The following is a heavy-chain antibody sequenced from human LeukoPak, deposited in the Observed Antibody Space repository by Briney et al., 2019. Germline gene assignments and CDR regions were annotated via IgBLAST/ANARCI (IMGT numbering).Heavy chain of an antibody. CDR1: GGSISSYY. J-gene: IGHJ4*02. CDR2: IYYRGST. CDR3: AIFPLNYAEYYFDY. D-gene: IGHD2-2*01. Sequence: SETLSLTCSVSGGSISSYYWSWIRQSPGKGLEWIGYIYYRGSTSYSPSLKSRVTISVDTSKNQFSLKLRTVTAADTAVYYCAIFPLNYAEYYFDYWGQGILVTVSS. V-gene: IGHV4-59*08.